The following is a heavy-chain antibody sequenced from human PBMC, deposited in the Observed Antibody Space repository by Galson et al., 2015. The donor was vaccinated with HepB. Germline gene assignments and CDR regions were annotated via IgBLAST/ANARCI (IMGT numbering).Heavy chain of an antibody. CDR2: ISSSSYI. D-gene: IGHD1-26*01. CDR1: GFTFSSYS. CDR3: ARGSGIVGAIDYYYYGMDV. J-gene: IGHJ6*02. V-gene: IGHV3-21*01. Sequence: SLRLSCAASGFTFSSYSMNWVRQAPGKGLEWVSSISSSSYIYYADSVKGRFTISRDNAKNSLYLQMNSLRAEDTAVYYCARGSGIVGAIDYYYYGMDVWGQGTTVTVSS.